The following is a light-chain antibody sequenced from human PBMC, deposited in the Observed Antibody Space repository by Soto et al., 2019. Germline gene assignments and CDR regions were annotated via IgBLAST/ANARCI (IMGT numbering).Light chain of an antibody. Sequence: QSALTQPASVSGSPGQSITISCTGTSSDIGAYNFVSWYQQHPGKAPKLMLYDVNIRPSRISNRVSGSKSGNTASLTISGLQAEDEADYYCTSWTTSTAMIFGGGTQLTVL. CDR1: SSDIGAYNF. V-gene: IGLV2-14*03. CDR2: DVN. J-gene: IGLJ7*01. CDR3: TSWTTSTAMI.